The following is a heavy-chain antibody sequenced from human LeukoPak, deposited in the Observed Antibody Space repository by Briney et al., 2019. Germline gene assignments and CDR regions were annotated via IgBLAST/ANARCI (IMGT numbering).Heavy chain of an antibody. D-gene: IGHD6-13*01. CDR1: GYTFTSYG. CDR2: ISAYNGNT. J-gene: IGHJ3*02. CDR3: ATDRPYSSSWKPRPHDAFDI. Sequence: ASVKVSCKASGYTFTSYGISWVRQAPGQGLEWMGWISAYNGNTNYAQKLQGRVTMTTDTSTSTAYMELRSLRSDDTAVYYCATDRPYSSSWKPRPHDAFDIWGQGTMVTVSS. V-gene: IGHV1-18*01.